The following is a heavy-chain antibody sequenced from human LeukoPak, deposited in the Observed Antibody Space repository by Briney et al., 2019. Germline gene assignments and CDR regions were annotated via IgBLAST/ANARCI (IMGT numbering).Heavy chain of an antibody. CDR2: ISGSSDNS. D-gene: IGHD4/OR15-4a*01. CDR1: GFTFSSYA. Sequence: GASLRLSCAASGFTFSSYAMGWVRLAPGKGLEWVSLISGSSDNSYYADSVKGRFTISRDNSKNTLYLQMSSLRAEDTALYYCAKCLGDGTNYYFAHWGQGTLVTVSS. J-gene: IGHJ4*02. CDR3: AKCLGDGTNYYFAH. V-gene: IGHV3-23*01.